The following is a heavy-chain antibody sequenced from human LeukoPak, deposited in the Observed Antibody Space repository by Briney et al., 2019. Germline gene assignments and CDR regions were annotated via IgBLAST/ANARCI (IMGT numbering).Heavy chain of an antibody. CDR3: ASLSGDAFDI. CDR1: GFTFDDYA. V-gene: IGHV3-30-3*01. Sequence: GGSLRLSCAASGFTFDDYAMHWVRQAPGKGLEWVAVISYDGSNKYYADSVKGRFTISRDNSKNTLYLQMNSLRAEDTAVYYCASLSGDAFDIWGQGTMVTVSS. J-gene: IGHJ3*02. D-gene: IGHD6-25*01. CDR2: ISYDGSNK.